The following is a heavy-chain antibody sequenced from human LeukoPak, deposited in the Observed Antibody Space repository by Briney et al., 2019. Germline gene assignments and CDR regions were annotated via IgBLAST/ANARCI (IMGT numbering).Heavy chain of an antibody. D-gene: IGHD4-17*01. Sequence: ASVKVSFKASGYTFTSYGISWVRQAPGQGLEWMGWISAYNGNTNYAQKLQGGVTMTTDTSTSTAYMELRSLRSDDTAVYYCARVSVYGDYEPYYFDYWGQGTLVTVSS. CDR1: GYTFTSYG. CDR2: ISAYNGNT. J-gene: IGHJ4*02. CDR3: ARVSVYGDYEPYYFDY. V-gene: IGHV1-18*01.